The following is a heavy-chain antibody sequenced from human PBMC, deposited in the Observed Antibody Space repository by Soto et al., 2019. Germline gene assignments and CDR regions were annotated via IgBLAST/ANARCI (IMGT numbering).Heavy chain of an antibody. D-gene: IGHD2-15*01. J-gene: IGHJ4*02. Sequence: GASVKVSCKASGGTFSSYAISWVRQAPGQGLEWMGGIIPIFGTANYAQKSQGRVTITADESTSTAYMELSSLRSEDTAVYYCATRGYCSGGSCHKPSDHWGQGTLVTVSS. V-gene: IGHV1-69*13. CDR2: IIPIFGTA. CDR3: ATRGYCSGGSCHKPSDH. CDR1: GGTFSSYA.